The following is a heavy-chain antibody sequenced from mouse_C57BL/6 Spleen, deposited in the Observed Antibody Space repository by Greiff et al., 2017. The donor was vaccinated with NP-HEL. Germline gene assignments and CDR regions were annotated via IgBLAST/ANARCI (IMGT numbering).Heavy chain of an antibody. Sequence: VQLQQPGAELVKPGASVKLSCKASGYTFTSYWMHWVKQRPGQGLEWIGMIHPNSGSTNYNEKFKSKATLTVDKSSSTAYMQLGSLTSEDSAVYYCAREKLGRDYYAMDYWGQGTSVTVSS. CDR3: AREKLGRDYYAMDY. D-gene: IGHD4-1*01. CDR2: IHPNSGST. V-gene: IGHV1-64*01. J-gene: IGHJ4*01. CDR1: GYTFTSYW.